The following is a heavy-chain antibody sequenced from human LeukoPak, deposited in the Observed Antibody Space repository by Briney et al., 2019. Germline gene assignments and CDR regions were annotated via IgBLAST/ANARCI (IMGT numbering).Heavy chain of an antibody. V-gene: IGHV3-53*01. J-gene: IGHJ4*02. Sequence: GGSLRLSCAASGFTVSSNYVSWVRQAPGKGLEWVSVIYSGGSTYYADSVKGRFTISRDNSKNTLYLQMNSLRAEDTAVYYCARDMITFGGAFGYWGQGTLVTVSS. CDR3: ARDMITFGGAFGY. D-gene: IGHD3-16*01. CDR1: GFTVSSNY. CDR2: IYSGGST.